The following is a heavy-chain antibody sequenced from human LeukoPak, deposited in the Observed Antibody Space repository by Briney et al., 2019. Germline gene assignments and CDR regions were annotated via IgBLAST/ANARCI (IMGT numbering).Heavy chain of an antibody. Sequence: SQTLSLTCTVSGGSISSGSYYWSWIRQPAGKGLEWIGRIYTSGSTNYNPSLKSRVTISVDTSKNQFSLKLSSVTAADTAVYYCARGSPYSSSWEFYYYYYYMDVWGKGTTVTVSS. CDR2: IYTSGST. CDR1: GGSISSGSYY. V-gene: IGHV4-61*02. D-gene: IGHD6-13*01. J-gene: IGHJ6*03. CDR3: ARGSPYSSSWEFYYYYYYMDV.